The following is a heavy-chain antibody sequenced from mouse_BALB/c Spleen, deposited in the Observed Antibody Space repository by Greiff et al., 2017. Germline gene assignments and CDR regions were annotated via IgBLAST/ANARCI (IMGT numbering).Heavy chain of an antibody. Sequence: VQLKESGPGLVKPSQSLSLTCSVTGYSITSGYYWNWIRQFPGNKLEWMGYISYDGSNNYNPSLKNRISITRDTSKNQFFLKLNSVTTEDTATYYCARGGVYYGNSWFAYWGQGTLVTVSA. CDR2: ISYDGSN. CDR1: GYSITSGYY. CDR3: ARGGVYYGNSWFAY. V-gene: IGHV3-6*02. D-gene: IGHD2-1*01. J-gene: IGHJ3*01.